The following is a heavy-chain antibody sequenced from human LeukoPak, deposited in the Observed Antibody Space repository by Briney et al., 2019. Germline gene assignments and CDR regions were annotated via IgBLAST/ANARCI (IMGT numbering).Heavy chain of an antibody. Sequence: GGSLRLSCAASGFTFSSFSMKWVRQAPGKGREGVSYIGSSSRSIYYAGSVKGRFTISRDNAKNSLYLQMNSLRDEDTALYYCARDYSYYDSSGYGSDWGQGTLVTVSS. CDR2: IGSSSRSI. D-gene: IGHD3-22*01. J-gene: IGHJ4*02. V-gene: IGHV3-48*02. CDR1: GFTFSSFS. CDR3: ARDYSYYDSSGYGSD.